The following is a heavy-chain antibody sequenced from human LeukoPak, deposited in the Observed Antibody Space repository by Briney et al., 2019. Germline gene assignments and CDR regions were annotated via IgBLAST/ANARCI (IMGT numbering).Heavy chain of an antibody. CDR1: GFTFSSYW. V-gene: IGHV3-7*01. CDR2: VNQEGSEE. D-gene: IGHD5-24*01. J-gene: IGHJ1*01. Sequence: GGSLRLSCAASGFTFSSYWMTWVRQAPGKGLEWVAHVNQEGSEETYVDSVKGRFIISRDNAKKSLFLHMNSLRAEDTAVYYCATLLMNGYNNKFFQEWGQGTLVTVSS. CDR3: ATLLMNGYNNKFFQE.